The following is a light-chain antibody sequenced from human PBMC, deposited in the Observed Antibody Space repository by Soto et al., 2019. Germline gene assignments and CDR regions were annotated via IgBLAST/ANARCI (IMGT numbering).Light chain of an antibody. V-gene: IGKV1-5*03. CDR3: QQDDSSPRT. J-gene: IGKJ1*01. Sequence: DTQRTQSPSTLSGSLGDRVTITFRASQTISSWLAWDQQKPGTAPKLLIYKASTLKSGVPSRFSGSGSGTEFTLTITRLEPEDFAVDFCQQDDSSPRTVGQGAKVDIK. CDR1: QTISSW. CDR2: KAS.